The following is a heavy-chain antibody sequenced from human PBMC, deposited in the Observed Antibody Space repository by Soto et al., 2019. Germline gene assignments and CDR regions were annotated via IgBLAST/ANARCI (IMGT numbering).Heavy chain of an antibody. J-gene: IGHJ4*02. CDR2: IYYSGST. V-gene: IGHV4-30-4*01. CDR3: ARAPLLVEGTAPFDY. Sequence: PSETLSLTCTVSGGSISSGDYYWSWIRQPPGKGLEWIGYIYYSGSTYYNPSLKSRVTISVDTSKNQFSLKLSSVTAADTAVYYCARAPLLVEGTAPFDYWGQGTLVTSPQ. CDR1: GGSISSGDYY. D-gene: IGHD2-15*01.